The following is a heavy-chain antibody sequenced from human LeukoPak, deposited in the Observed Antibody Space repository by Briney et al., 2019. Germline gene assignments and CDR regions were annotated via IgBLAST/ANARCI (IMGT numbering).Heavy chain of an antibody. CDR1: GFTFSSY. V-gene: IGHV4-34*08. CDR2: INHSGST. CDR3: AVSTRGYSSGGWFDP. J-gene: IGHJ5*02. D-gene: IGHD6-19*01. Sequence: GSLRLSCAASGFTFSSYWSWIRQPPGKGLEWIGEINHSGSTNYNPSLKSRVTISVDTSKNQFSLKLSSVTAADTAVYYCAVSTRGYSSGGWFDPWGQGTLVTVSS.